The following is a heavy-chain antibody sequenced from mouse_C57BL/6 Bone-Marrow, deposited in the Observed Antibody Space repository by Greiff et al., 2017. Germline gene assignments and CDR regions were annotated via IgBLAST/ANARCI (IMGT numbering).Heavy chain of an antibody. J-gene: IGHJ3*01. V-gene: IGHV1-81*01. Sequence: VKLVESGAELARPGASVKLSCKASGYTFTSYGISWVKQRTGQGLEWIGEIYPRSGNTYYNEKFKGKATLTADKSSSTAYMERRSLTSEDSAVYFCARNFRFAYWGQGTLVTVSA. CDR1: GYTFTSYG. CDR2: IYPRSGNT. CDR3: ARNFRFAY.